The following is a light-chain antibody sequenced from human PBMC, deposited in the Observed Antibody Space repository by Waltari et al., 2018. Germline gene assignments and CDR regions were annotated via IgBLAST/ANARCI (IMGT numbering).Light chain of an antibody. J-gene: IGLJ3*02. CDR3: QVWDSSSDHWV. CDR1: NLARDV. Sequence: SYVLPLPHSGSAATRQSDRITRAGTNLARDVLHWYQQQPGQAPALFVYDDSDRPSGISERFSGSNAGNTATLTISRVEAGDEADYYCQVWDSSSDHWVFGGGTKLTVL. CDR2: DDS. V-gene: IGLV3-21*02.